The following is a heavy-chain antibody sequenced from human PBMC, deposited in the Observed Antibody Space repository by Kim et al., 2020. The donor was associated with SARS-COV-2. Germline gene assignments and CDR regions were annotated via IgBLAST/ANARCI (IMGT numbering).Heavy chain of an antibody. J-gene: IGHJ4*02. CDR1: GGSISSSSYY. D-gene: IGHD1-26*01. CDR2: IYYSGST. V-gene: IGHV4-39*01. CDR3: ARRRSGSPYCFDY. Sequence: SETLSLTCTVSGGSISSSSYYWGWIRQPPGKGLEWIGSIYYSGSTYYNPSLKSRVTISVDTSKNQFSLKLSSVTAADTAVYYCARRRSGSPYCFDYWGQGTLVTVSS.